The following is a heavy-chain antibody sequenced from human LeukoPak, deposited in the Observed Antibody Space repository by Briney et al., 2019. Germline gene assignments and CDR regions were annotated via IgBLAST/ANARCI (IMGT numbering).Heavy chain of an antibody. J-gene: IGHJ5*02. Sequence: PSETLSLTCTVSGGSISSYYWSWIRQPPGKGLDWIGYIYYSGSTNYNPSRKSRVTISVATSKHQFSLKLSSVTAADTAVYYCARLESGYRSSTSCFNWFDPWGQGTLVTVSS. CDR2: IYYSGST. V-gene: IGHV4-59*01. CDR3: ARLESGYRSSTSCFNWFDP. CDR1: GGSISSYY. D-gene: IGHD2-2*01.